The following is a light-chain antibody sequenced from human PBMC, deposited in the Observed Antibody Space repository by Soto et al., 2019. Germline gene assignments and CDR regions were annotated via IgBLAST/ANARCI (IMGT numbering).Light chain of an antibody. CDR1: QGVRDD. CDR3: LQESNYPLT. CDR2: SAS. V-gene: IGKV1-6*01. Sequence: IQNTPTPSPPSSSVGDKVTLTFRASQGVRDDVGWYQQKPGKAPKLLIYSASTLQSGVPSRFSGSGSGTDFTLTISGLQPEDFATYYYLQESNYPLTFGGGTKVDI. J-gene: IGKJ4*01.